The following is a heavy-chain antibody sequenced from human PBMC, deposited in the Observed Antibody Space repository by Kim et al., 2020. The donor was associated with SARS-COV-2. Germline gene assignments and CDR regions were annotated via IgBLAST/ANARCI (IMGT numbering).Heavy chain of an antibody. D-gene: IGHD3-22*01. CDR3: VRGYYDSSGYYYQTYFDY. CDR2: IIPIFGTA. J-gene: IGHJ4*02. Sequence: SVKVSCKASGGTFSSYAISWVRQAPGQGLEWMGGIIPIFGTANYAQKFQGRVTITADESTSTAYMELSSLRSEDTAVYYCVRGYYDSSGYYYQTYFDYWGQGTLVTVSS. CDR1: GGTFSSYA. V-gene: IGHV1-69*13.